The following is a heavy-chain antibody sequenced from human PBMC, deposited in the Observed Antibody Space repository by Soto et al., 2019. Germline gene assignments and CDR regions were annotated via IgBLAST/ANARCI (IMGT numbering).Heavy chain of an antibody. D-gene: IGHD3-10*01. CDR3: ARDEGLGVNYYYYGMDV. CDR2: IWYDGSNK. Sequence: QVQLVESGGGVVQPGRSLRLSCVASGFTFSSYGMHWVRQAPGKGLEWVAVIWYDGSNKYYADSVKGRFTISRDNSKNTLYLQMNSLRAEDTAVYYCARDEGLGVNYYYYGMDVWGQGTTVTVSS. V-gene: IGHV3-33*01. J-gene: IGHJ6*02. CDR1: GFTFSSYG.